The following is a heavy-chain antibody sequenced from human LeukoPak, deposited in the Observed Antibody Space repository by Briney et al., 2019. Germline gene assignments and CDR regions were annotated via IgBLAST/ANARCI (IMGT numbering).Heavy chain of an antibody. D-gene: IGHD6-13*01. V-gene: IGHV3-33*01. J-gene: IGHJ4*02. Sequence: GGSLRLSCATSGFTFNRFGMHWVRQAPGKGLEWVAVIWYDGSNKDYADSVKGRFTISRDNSKNTLYLQMSGLRAEDTAVYYCAREKAAAVLWAGLDYWGQGTLVTVSS. CDR2: IWYDGSNK. CDR1: GFTFNRFG. CDR3: AREKAAAVLWAGLDY.